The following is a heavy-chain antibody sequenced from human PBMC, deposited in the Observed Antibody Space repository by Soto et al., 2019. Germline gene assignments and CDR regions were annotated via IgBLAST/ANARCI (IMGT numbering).Heavy chain of an antibody. V-gene: IGHV3-30-3*01. CDR1: GFTFSSYA. D-gene: IGHD3-22*01. J-gene: IGHJ4*02. Sequence: GGSLRLSCAASGFTFSSYAMHWVRQAPGKGLEWVAVISYDGSNKYYADSVKGRFTISRDNSKNTLYLQMNSLRAEDTAVFYCARDKTKRSYYYDILDYWGQGTLVTVSS. CDR2: ISYDGSNK. CDR3: ARDKTKRSYYYDILDY.